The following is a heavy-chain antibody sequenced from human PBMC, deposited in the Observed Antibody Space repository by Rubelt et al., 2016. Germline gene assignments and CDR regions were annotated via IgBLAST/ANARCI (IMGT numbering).Heavy chain of an antibody. CDR3: ARQVGYHSPIRY. Sequence: QLQLQESGPGLVKPSETLSLTCTVSGGSITSSSYYWGWIRQPPGKGLEWIASIYYSGSTYYNPSLKSRVTISVDTSKNQSSLRLKSVTATDTAVYYCARQVGYHSPIRYWGQGTLGTVSS. CDR2: IYYSGST. V-gene: IGHV4-39*01. CDR1: GGSITSSSYY. D-gene: IGHD2-21*01. J-gene: IGHJ4*02.